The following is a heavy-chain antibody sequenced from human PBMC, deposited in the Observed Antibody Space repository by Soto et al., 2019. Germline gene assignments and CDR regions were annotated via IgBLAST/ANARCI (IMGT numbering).Heavy chain of an antibody. CDR2: ISYDGSNK. J-gene: IGHJ4*02. Sequence: QVQLVESGGGVVQPGRSLRLSCAASGFTFSSYALHWVRQAPGKGLEWVAVISYDGSNKYYADSVKGRFTISRDNSKNTLYLQMNSLSAEDTAVYYCARANGTNYYGSGSYGDSFDYWGQGTLITVSS. CDR3: ARANGTNYYGSGSYGDSFDY. D-gene: IGHD3-10*01. CDR1: GFTFSSYA. V-gene: IGHV3-30-3*01.